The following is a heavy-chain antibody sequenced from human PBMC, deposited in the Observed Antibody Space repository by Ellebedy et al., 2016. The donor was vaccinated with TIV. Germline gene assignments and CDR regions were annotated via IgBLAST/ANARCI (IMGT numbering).Heavy chain of an antibody. V-gene: IGHV3-30*02. CDR3: AKDFRNWGSDWFFDL. J-gene: IGHJ2*01. CDR1: GFQFSDYG. CDR2: LSNAERKE. D-gene: IGHD7-27*01. Sequence: GESLKVSCAASGFQFSDYGMHWVRQAPGKGLERVAFLSNAERKEYFADYVRGRLTISSDNSNNSLYLQMNNLRPQDTAVYYCAKDFRNWGSDWFFDLWGRGTLVTVS.